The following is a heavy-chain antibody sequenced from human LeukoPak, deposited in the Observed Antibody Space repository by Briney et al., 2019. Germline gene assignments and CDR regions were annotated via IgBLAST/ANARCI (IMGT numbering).Heavy chain of an antibody. J-gene: IGHJ4*02. Sequence: GESLKTSCKGSGYSFTSYWIGWVRQMPGKGLEWMGIIYPGDSVTRYSPSFQGQVTFSADKSISTAYLQWSSLKASDTAMYYCARRSRYCSGGGCYSPFSYWGQGTLVTVSS. D-gene: IGHD2-15*01. CDR3: ARRSRYCSGGGCYSPFSY. CDR1: GYSFTSYW. V-gene: IGHV5-51*01. CDR2: IYPGDSVT.